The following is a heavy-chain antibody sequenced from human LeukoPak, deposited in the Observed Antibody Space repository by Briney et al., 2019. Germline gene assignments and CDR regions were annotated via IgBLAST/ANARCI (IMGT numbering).Heavy chain of an antibody. J-gene: IGHJ6*03. D-gene: IGHD1-1*01. CDR1: GFTFDDYA. CDR2: ISWNSGSI. CDR3: AKDASQDWNYYYYYYMDV. V-gene: IGHV3-9*03. Sequence: GGSLRLSCAASGFTFDDYAMHWVRQAPGKGLEWVSGISWNSGSIGYADSVKGRFTISRDNAKNSLYLQMNSLRAEDMALYYCAKDASQDWNYYYYYYMDVWGKGTTVTVSS.